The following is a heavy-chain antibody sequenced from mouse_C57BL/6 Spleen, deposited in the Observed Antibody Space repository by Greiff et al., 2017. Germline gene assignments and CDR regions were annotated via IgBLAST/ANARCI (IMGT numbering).Heavy chain of an antibody. CDR2: IDPSDSET. J-gene: IGHJ3*01. CDR1: GYTFTSYW. D-gene: IGHD2-4*01. CDR3: ARWEDYGPFAY. V-gene: IGHV1-52*01. Sequence: QVQLKQPGAELVRPGSSVKLSCKASGYTFTSYWMHWVKQRPIQGLEWIGNIDPSDSETHYNQKFKDKATLTVDKSSSPAYMQLSSLTSEDSAVYYCARWEDYGPFAYWGQGTLVTVSA.